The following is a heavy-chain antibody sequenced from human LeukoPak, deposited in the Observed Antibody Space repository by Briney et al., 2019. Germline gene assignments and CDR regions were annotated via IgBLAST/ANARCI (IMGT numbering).Heavy chain of an antibody. V-gene: IGHV4-34*01. CDR3: ARGITRTGFAP. Sequence: SETLSLTCAVYGGSFSGYYWSWIRQPPGKGLEWIGEINHSGSTNYNPSLKSRVTISVDTSKNQFSLKLSSVTAADTAVYYCARGITRTGFAPWGQETLVTVSS. CDR1: GGSFSGYY. CDR2: INHSGST. J-gene: IGHJ5*02. D-gene: IGHD3-10*01.